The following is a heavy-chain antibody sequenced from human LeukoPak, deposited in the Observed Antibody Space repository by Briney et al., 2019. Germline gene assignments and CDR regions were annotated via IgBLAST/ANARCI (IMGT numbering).Heavy chain of an antibody. CDR2: ISAYNGNT. CDR3: ARENGAYYDSSDSYHYHFAY. CDR1: GYTFTSYV. Sequence: ASVKVSCKASGYTFTSYVISWVRQAPGQGLEWMGWISAYNGNTHYAQKFQGRVTMTTDTSTSTAYMELRSLRSDDTAVYYCARENGAYYDSSDSYHYHFAYWGQGTLVTVSS. V-gene: IGHV1-18*01. D-gene: IGHD3-22*01. J-gene: IGHJ4*02.